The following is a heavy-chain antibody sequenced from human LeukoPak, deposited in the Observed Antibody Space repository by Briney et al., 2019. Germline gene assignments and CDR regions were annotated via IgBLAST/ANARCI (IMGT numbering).Heavy chain of an antibody. V-gene: IGHV4-30-2*01. CDR3: AKEGHYYGSGVFDP. D-gene: IGHD3-10*01. Sequence: SETLSLTCTVSGGSISSGGYYWSWIRQPPGKGLEWIGYIYHSGSTYYNPSLESRVTISVDRSKNQFSLKVPSVTAADTAIYYCAKEGHYYGSGVFDPWGQGTLVTVSS. CDR1: GGSISSGGYY. CDR2: IYHSGST. J-gene: IGHJ5*02.